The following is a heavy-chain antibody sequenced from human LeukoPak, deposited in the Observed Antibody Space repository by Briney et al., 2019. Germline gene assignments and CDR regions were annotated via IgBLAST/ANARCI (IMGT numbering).Heavy chain of an antibody. CDR2: IYPGDSDT. CDR3: ARLMARYGDYYDAFDI. CDR1: GYSFTSYW. Sequence: GESLKISCKGSGYSFTSYWIGWVRQMPGKGLEWMGIIYPGDSDTRCSPSFQGQVTISADKSISTAYLQWSSLKASDTAMYYCARLMARYGDYYDAFDIWGQGTMVTVSS. D-gene: IGHD4-17*01. V-gene: IGHV5-51*01. J-gene: IGHJ3*02.